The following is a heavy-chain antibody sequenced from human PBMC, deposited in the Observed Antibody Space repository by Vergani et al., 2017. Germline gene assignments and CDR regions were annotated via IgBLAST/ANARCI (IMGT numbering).Heavy chain of an antibody. D-gene: IGHD3-16*01. Sequence: QMQLQESGPGLVKASETLSLTCTVSGDSINSRSYYWGWIRQPPGKGLEWIGSIYNSGNGDSSSSLKSRVTISADTSKNQFSLRLTSVPAADTAVYYCASGKYYSDSTSHFRGRYFDVWGRGTLVTVPS. V-gene: IGHV4-39*01. J-gene: IGHJ2*01. CDR2: IYNSGNG. CDR3: ASGKYYSDSTSHFRGRYFDV. CDR1: GDSINSRSYY.